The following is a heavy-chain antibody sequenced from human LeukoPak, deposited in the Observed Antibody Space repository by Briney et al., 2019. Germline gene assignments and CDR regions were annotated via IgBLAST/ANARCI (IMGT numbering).Heavy chain of an antibody. CDR3: ARDDPYDTSGYLLGAARRWLYYYGMDV. Sequence: GGSLRLSCAASGFTVSSNYMSWVRQAPGKGLEWVSVIYSGGSSYYADSVKGRFTISRDNSKNTVYLQMNSLRVEDTAVYYCARDDPYDTSGYLLGAARRWLYYYGMDVWGQGTTVTVSS. D-gene: IGHD3-22*01. V-gene: IGHV3-53*01. CDR2: IYSGGSS. CDR1: GFTVSSNY. J-gene: IGHJ6*02.